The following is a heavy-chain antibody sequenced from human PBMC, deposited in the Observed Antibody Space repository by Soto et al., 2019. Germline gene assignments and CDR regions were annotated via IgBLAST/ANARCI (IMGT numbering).Heavy chain of an antibody. CDR1: GFTFSSSW. J-gene: IGHJ4*02. CDR3: ARAGSYRFDY. Sequence: GGSLRLSCAASGFTFSSSWMHWVRQAPGKGLVWVSRMNSDGSTTNYADSVKGRFTISRDNAKNTLYLQINSLSAEDTAVYYCARAGSYRFDYWGPGTLVTVPQ. V-gene: IGHV3-74*01. D-gene: IGHD3-16*02. CDR2: MNSDGSTT.